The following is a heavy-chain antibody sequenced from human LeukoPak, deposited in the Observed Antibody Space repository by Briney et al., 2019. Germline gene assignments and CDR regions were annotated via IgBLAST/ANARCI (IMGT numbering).Heavy chain of an antibody. CDR1: GFTFNDYA. CDR3: AKRGSSSWTQFDY. J-gene: IGHJ4*02. V-gene: IGHV3-23*01. D-gene: IGHD6-13*01. CDR2: ISGGTGGST. Sequence: GGSLRLSCAASGFTFNDYAINWVRQAPGKGLEWVSVISGGTGGSTYYAASVKGRFTLSSDHSKNTLYLQTNSLRVEDTAVYYCAKRGSSSWTQFDYWGQGTLVTVSS.